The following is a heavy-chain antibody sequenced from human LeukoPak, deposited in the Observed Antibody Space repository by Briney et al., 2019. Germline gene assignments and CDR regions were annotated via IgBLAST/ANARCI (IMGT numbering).Heavy chain of an antibody. D-gene: IGHD3-9*01. CDR2: IRSKANSYAT. V-gene: IGHV3-73*01. Sequence: GSLKLSCAASGFTFSGSAMHWVRQASGKGLEWVGRIRSKANSYATAYAASVKGRFTISRDDSKNTAYLQMNSLKTEDTAVYYCTRLCYDILIGYHNWFDPWGQGTLVTVSS. CDR1: GFTFSGSA. CDR3: TRLCYDILIGYHNWFDP. J-gene: IGHJ5*02.